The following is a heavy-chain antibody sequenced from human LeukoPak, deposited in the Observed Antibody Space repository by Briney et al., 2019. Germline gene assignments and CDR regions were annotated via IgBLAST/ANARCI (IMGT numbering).Heavy chain of an antibody. D-gene: IGHD2-2*01. CDR3: AREAGRCSSTSCPPLGFDP. Sequence: ASVKVSCKASGYTITNNYMHWVRQAPGQGLEWMGWTNTNTGNPTYAQGFTGRFVFSLDTSVSTAYLQISSLKAEDTAVYYCAREAGRCSSTSCPPLGFDPWGQGTLVTVSS. J-gene: IGHJ5*02. CDR2: TNTNTGNP. CDR1: GYTITNNY. V-gene: IGHV7-4-1*02.